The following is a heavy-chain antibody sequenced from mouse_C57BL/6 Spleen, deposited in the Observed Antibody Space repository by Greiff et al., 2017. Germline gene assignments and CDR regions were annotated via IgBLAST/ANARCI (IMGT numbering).Heavy chain of an antibody. CDR3: AIVPYRNYFYFDY. Sequence: QVQLQQPGAELVKPGASVKVSCKASGYTFTSYWMHWVKQRPGQGLEWIGRIHPSDSDTNYNQKFKGKATLTVDKSSSTAYMQLSSRTSEDSAFYYCAIVPYRNYFYFDYWGQATTLTVSS. CDR1: GYTFTSYW. J-gene: IGHJ2*01. CDR2: IHPSDSDT. D-gene: IGHD2-5*01. V-gene: IGHV1-74*01.